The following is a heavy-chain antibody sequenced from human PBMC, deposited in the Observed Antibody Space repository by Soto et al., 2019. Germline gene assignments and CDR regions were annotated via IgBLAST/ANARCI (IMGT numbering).Heavy chain of an antibody. D-gene: IGHD5-12*01. CDR2: IIPIFGTA. CDR1: GGTFSSYA. J-gene: IGHJ4*02. Sequence: QVQLVQSGAEVKKPGSSVKVSCKASGGTFSSYAISWVRHAPGQGLEWMGGIIPIFGTANYAQKFQGRVTITADESTSIAYMELSSLRSEDTAVYYCAREGRDGYYYWYDYWGQGTLVTVSS. CDR3: AREGRDGYYYWYDY. V-gene: IGHV1-69*12.